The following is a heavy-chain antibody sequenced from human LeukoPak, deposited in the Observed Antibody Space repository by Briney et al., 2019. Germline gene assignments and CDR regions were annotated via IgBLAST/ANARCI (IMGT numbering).Heavy chain of an antibody. J-gene: IGHJ3*01. CDR3: ASMTTVTLDDAFDL. CDR1: GFIFSSYG. Sequence: GRSLRLSCAASGFIFSSYGMHWVRQAPGKGLEWVALIWYDGSTTNHADSVKGRFTISRDNSKNTLYLQMNSLRADDTAMYYCASMTTVTLDDAFDLWGQGTMVTVSS. V-gene: IGHV3-33*03. D-gene: IGHD4-17*01. CDR2: IWYDGSTT.